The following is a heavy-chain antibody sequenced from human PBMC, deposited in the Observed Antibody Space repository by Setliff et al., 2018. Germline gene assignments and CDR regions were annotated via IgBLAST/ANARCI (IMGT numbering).Heavy chain of an antibody. J-gene: IGHJ4*02. D-gene: IGHD2-2*01. CDR2: ISGSAGTT. CDR1: GFTFSSYA. Sequence: GGSLRLSCVASGFTFSSYAMSWVRQAPGKGLEWVSSISGSAGTTWYADSVKGRFTIYRDNSENILYLQMNSLRAEDTAVYYCAPHSRSSDWRALDYWGQGTLVTVSS. CDR3: APHSRSSDWRALDY. V-gene: IGHV3-23*01.